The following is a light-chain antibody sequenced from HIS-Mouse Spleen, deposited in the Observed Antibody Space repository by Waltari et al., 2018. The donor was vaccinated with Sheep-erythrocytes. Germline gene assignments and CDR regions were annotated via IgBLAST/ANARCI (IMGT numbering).Light chain of an antibody. CDR3: CSYAGSSTLV. Sequence: QSALTQPASVSGSPGQSITISCTGTSSDVGRYNLVSWYQQHPGKAPKLMIYEGSKRPSGVANRFSASKSGNTASLTISGLQAEDEADYYCCSYAGSSTLVFGGGTKLTVL. J-gene: IGLJ2*01. V-gene: IGLV2-23*01. CDR1: SSDVGRYNL. CDR2: EGS.